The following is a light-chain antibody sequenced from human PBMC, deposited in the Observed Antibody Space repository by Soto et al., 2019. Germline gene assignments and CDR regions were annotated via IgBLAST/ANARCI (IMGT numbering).Light chain of an antibody. V-gene: IGKV3-11*01. CDR2: DVS. CDR3: QQRGHWPRT. J-gene: IGKJ1*01. Sequence: EIVLTQSPATLSLSPGDRATLSCRASQSVTSSLAWFQQKPGQAPRLLIYDVSRRATAIPARFSGSGSGTDFTLTISSLEPEDFAVYYCQQRGHWPRTFGQGTKVEMK. CDR1: QSVTSS.